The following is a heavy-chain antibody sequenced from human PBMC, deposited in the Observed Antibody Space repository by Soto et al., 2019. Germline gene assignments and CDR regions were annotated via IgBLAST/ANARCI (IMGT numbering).Heavy chain of an antibody. V-gene: IGHV1-24*01. Sequence: ASVKVSCKVSGYTLTELSMHWVRQAPGKGLEWMGGFDPEDGETIYAQKFQGRVTMTEDTSTDTAYMELSSLRSEDTAVYYCATGDRALMVYAMSCAFDIWGQGTMVTVSS. CDR2: FDPEDGET. CDR3: ATGDRALMVYAMSCAFDI. CDR1: GYTLTELS. D-gene: IGHD2-8*01. J-gene: IGHJ3*02.